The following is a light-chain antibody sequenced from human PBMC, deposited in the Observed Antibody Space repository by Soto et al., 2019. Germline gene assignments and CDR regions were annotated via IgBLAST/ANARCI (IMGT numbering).Light chain of an antibody. CDR1: SSNIGSNS. Sequence: QSVLTQPPSASGTPGQRVTISCSGTSSNIGSNSVFWYQQLPGAAPTLLIYINNQRSLEVPDRFSGSKSGTSASLAISGLRSEDDADYHCAAWDDRLSVRLFGGGTKLTVL. CDR3: AAWDDRLSVRL. CDR2: INN. V-gene: IGLV1-47*01. J-gene: IGLJ3*02.